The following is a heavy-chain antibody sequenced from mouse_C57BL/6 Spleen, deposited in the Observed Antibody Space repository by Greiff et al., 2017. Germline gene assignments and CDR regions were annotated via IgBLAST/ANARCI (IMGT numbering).Heavy chain of an antibody. CDR3: ARGGAYGSPDWYFDV. J-gene: IGHJ1*03. D-gene: IGHD1-1*01. CDR1: GYTFPSYW. V-gene: IGHV1-72*01. CDR2: IDPNSGGT. Sequence: QVQLQQPGAELVKPGASVKMSCKASGYTFPSYWMHWVKPRPGRGLEWIGRIDPNSGGTKYNEKFKSKATLTVGKPSSTAYMQLSSLTSEDSAVYDCARGGAYGSPDWYFDVWGTGTTVTVSS.